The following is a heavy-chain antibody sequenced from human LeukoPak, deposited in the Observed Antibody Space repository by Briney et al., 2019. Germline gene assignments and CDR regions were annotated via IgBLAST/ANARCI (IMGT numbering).Heavy chain of an antibody. CDR2: INPDTGVT. Sequence: ASVKVSCKASGYTFTGYYMQWVRQAPGQGLEWMGWINPDTGVTKYAQKLQGRVTMTRDTSISTAYMELTSLRSDDSAVYYCAGNVGAGEWFPWGQGTLVTVSS. V-gene: IGHV1-2*02. J-gene: IGHJ5*02. D-gene: IGHD3-3*01. CDR3: AGNVGAGEWFP. CDR1: GYTFTGYY.